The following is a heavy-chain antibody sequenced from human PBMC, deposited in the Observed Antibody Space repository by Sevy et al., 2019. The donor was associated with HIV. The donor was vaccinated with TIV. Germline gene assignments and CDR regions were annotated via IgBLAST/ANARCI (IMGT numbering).Heavy chain of an antibody. V-gene: IGHV3-30*14. Sequence: GGSVRLSCVAPGFKFNGHGIHWVRQAPGKGLQWVAGISHDGDNKIYGDSVKGRFSISGDQSKNTVYLQMGTLTPEDTAIYYCARDFEVNNWRVVGAFDMWGLGTLVTVSS. D-gene: IGHD3-3*01. J-gene: IGHJ3*02. CDR2: ISHDGDNK. CDR3: ARDFEVNNWRVVGAFDM. CDR1: GFKFNGHG.